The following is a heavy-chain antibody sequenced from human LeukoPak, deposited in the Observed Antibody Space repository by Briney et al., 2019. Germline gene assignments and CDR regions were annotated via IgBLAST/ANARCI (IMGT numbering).Heavy chain of an antibody. CDR1: GYTFTGYY. J-gene: IGHJ4*02. V-gene: IGHV1-69*06. CDR2: IIPIFGTA. D-gene: IGHD2-21*02. CDR3: ARAPSTVVTAMYYFDY. Sequence: SVKVSCKASGYTFTGYYMHWVRQAPGQGLEWMGGIIPIFGTANYAQKFQGRVTITADKSTSTAYMELSSPRSEDTAVYYCARAPSTVVTAMYYFDYWGQGTLVTVSS.